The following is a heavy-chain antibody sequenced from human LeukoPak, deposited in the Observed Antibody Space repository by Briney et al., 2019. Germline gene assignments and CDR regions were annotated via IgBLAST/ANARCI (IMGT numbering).Heavy chain of an antibody. CDR2: MNPNSGNT. CDR1: GYTFTSYD. V-gene: IGHV1-8*01. J-gene: IGHJ5*02. Sequence: GASVKVSCKASGYTFTSYDINWVRQATGQGLEWMGWMNPNSGNTSYAQKFQGRVTMTRNTSISTAYMELSSLRSEDTAVYYCAREDGLTGYLVDPWGQGTLVTVSS. CDR3: AREDGLTGYLVDP. D-gene: IGHD3-9*01.